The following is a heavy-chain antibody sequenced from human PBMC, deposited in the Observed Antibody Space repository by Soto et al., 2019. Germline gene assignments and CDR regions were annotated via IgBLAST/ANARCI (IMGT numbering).Heavy chain of an antibody. CDR2: ISSTTNYI. CDR3: ARESEDLTSNFDY. Sequence: KPGGSLRLSCAASGFTFTRYSMHWVRQAPGKGLEWVSSISSTTNYIYYGDSMKGRFTISRDNAKNSLYLEMNSLRAEDTAVYYCARESEDLTSNFDYWGQGTLVTVSS. CDR1: GFTFTRYS. J-gene: IGHJ4*02. V-gene: IGHV3-21*06.